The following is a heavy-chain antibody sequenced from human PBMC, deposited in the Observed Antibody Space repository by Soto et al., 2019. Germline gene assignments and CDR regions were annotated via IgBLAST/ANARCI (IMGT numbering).Heavy chain of an antibody. J-gene: IGHJ4*02. CDR2: IKQDGSEK. Sequence: PGGSLRLSCAASGFTFSSYWMSWVRQAPGKGLEWVANIKQDGSEKYYVDSVKGPFTISRDNAKNSLYLQVNSLRDDDTAVYYCARVNGEYRDFWGLGTLVTVSS. CDR1: GFTFSSYW. V-gene: IGHV3-7*01. D-gene: IGHD2-8*01. CDR3: ARVNGEYRDF.